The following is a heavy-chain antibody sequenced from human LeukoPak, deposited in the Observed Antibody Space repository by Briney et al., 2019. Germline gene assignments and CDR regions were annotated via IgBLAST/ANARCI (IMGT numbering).Heavy chain of an antibody. D-gene: IGHD6-13*01. CDR2: IYYSGST. J-gene: IGHJ6*03. CDR3: ARHVTGYSSFFPMVYYYMDV. V-gene: IGHV4-39*01. Sequence: SETLSLTCTVSGGSISSSSYYWGWIRQPPGKGLEWIGSIYYSGSTYYNPSLKSRVTISVDTSKNQFSLKLSSVTAADTAVYYCARHVTGYSSFFPMVYYYMDVWGKGTTVTISS. CDR1: GGSISSSSYY.